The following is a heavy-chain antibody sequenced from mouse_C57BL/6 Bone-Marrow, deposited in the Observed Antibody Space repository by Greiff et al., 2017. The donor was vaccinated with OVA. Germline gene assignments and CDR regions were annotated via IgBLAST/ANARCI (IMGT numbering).Heavy chain of an antibody. V-gene: IGHV14-4*01. CDR3: TTGGDYGNYGAMDD. J-gene: IGHJ4*01. CDR1: GFNIKDDY. Sequence: VQLQQSGAELVRPGASVKLSCTASGFNIKDDYMPWVKQRPERGLEWIGWIDPENGDTEYAAKFQGKATITADTSSNTAYLQLSSLTSEDTAVYYCTTGGDYGNYGAMDDWGQGTSVTVSS. CDR2: IDPENGDT. D-gene: IGHD2-1*01.